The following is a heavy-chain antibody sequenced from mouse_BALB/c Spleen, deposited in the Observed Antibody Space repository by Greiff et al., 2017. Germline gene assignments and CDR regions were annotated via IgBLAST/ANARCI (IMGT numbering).Heavy chain of an antibody. CDR2: IYPGDGDT. Sequence: QVQLKESGAELARPGASVKLSCKASGYTFTSYWMQWVKQRPGQGLEWIGAIYPGDGDTRYTQKFKGKATLTADKSSSTAYMQLSSLASEDSAVYYCARVATFYAMDYWGQGTSVTVSS. CDR1: GYTFTSYW. J-gene: IGHJ4*01. CDR3: ARVATFYAMDY. D-gene: IGHD1-1*01. V-gene: IGHV1-87*01.